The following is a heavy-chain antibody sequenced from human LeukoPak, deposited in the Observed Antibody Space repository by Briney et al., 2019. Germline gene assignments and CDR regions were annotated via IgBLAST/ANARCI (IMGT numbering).Heavy chain of an antibody. CDR1: GYICTNYW. D-gene: IGHD5-24*01. J-gene: IGHJ4*02. CDR3: ARASRRGWLQLYYYDY. Sequence: GESLKISCKGSGYICTNYWIGWVRQATGQGLEWMGWINSNSGSTGYAQKFQGRVTMTRNTSISTAYMELRSLRSEDTAVYYCARASRRGWLQLYYYDYWGQGTLVTVSS. V-gene: IGHV1-8*02. CDR2: INSNSGST.